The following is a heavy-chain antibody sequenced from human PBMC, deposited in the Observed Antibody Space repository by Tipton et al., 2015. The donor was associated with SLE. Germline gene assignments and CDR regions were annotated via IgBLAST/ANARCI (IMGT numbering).Heavy chain of an antibody. CDR3: ARGPHPYSRLSSGFDS. Sequence: TLSLTCTVSGGSISSSSYYWGWIRQPPGKGLEWIGSIYYSGSTYYNPSLKSRVTISVDTSKNQFSLKLSSVTAADTAVYYCARGPHPYSRLSSGFDSWGQGTTVTVAS. D-gene: IGHD6-6*01. V-gene: IGHV4-39*07. CDR2: IYYSGST. CDR1: GGSISSSSYY. J-gene: IGHJ3*02.